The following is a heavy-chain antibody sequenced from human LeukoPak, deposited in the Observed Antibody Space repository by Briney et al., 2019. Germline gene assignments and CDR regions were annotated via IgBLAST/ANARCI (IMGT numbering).Heavy chain of an antibody. J-gene: IGHJ5*02. Sequence: GASVKVSCKVSGYTLTELSMHWVRQAPGKGLEWMGGFDPEDGETIYAQKFQGRVTMTGDTSTDTAYMELSSLRSEDTAVYYCATSVVGWFDPWGQGTLVTVSS. CDR2: FDPEDGET. V-gene: IGHV1-24*01. CDR3: ATSVVGWFDP. D-gene: IGHD2-2*01. CDR1: GYTLTELS.